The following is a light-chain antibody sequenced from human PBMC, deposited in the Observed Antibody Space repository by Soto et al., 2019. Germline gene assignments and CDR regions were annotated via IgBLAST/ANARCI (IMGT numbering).Light chain of an antibody. V-gene: IGLV2-14*01. Sequence: QSALTQPASVSGSPGQSITISCTGTSSDVGGYDYVSWYQHHPGKAPKLTIYEVSNRPSGVSNRFSGSKSGNTASLTISGLPAEDAAEYYCSSYTSSSTDVFGTGTKVTVL. J-gene: IGLJ1*01. CDR1: SSDVGGYDY. CDR3: SSYTSSSTDV. CDR2: EVS.